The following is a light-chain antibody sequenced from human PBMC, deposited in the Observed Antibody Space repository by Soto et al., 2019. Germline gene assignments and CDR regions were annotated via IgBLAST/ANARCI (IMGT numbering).Light chain of an antibody. Sequence: DIQMTQSSSTLSASVGDRVTITCRASHSITNWLAWYQQKPGKAPKVLIYDVSTLGSGVPSRFSGSGSGTEFTLTISSLQPDDFATYYCQPYNNNFGQGTKVEIK. CDR2: DVS. CDR3: QPYNNN. V-gene: IGKV1-5*01. CDR1: HSITNW. J-gene: IGKJ2*01.